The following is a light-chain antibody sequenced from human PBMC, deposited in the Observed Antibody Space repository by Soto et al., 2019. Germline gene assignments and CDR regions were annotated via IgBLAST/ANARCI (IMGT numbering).Light chain of an antibody. V-gene: IGLV1-44*01. J-gene: IGLJ3*02. Sequence: QSVLTQPPSASGTPGQRVTISCSGSSSNIGSHTVNWFQQFPGTAPKLLXYXYNQRXXXXXXXXXXSKXGTSXXLXISXLXXXXXXXXYCXAWDGRLSGWVFGGGTKLTVL. CDR2: XYN. CDR3: XAWDGRLSGWV. CDR1: SSNIGSHT.